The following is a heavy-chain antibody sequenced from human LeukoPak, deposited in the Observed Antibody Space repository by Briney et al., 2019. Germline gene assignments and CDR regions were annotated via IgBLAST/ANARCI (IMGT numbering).Heavy chain of an antibody. CDR1: GYTFTSYY. CDR3: ARGRAYSISWQKYYFDY. CDR2: ISPSGGST. V-gene: IGHV1-46*01. D-gene: IGHD6-13*01. J-gene: IGHJ4*02. Sequence: GASVKVSCKASGYTFTSYYMHWVRQAPGQGLEWMGIISPSGGSTTNAQKFQGRVTMTRDMSTSTVYMELSSLRSEDTAVYYCARGRAYSISWQKYYFDYWGQGTLVTVSS.